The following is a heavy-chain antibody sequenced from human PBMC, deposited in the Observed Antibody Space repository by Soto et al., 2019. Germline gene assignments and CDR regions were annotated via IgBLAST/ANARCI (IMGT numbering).Heavy chain of an antibody. V-gene: IGHV1-2*04. CDR3: ARAPSGSGSYYYYYGMDV. J-gene: IGHJ6*02. Sequence: GASVKVSCKASGYTFTGYYMHWVRQAPGQGLEWMGWINPNSGGTNYAQKIQGWVTMTRDTSISTANMKQSKLRSDDTAVYYFARAPSGSGSYYYYYGMDVWGQGTTVTVSS. D-gene: IGHD3-10*01. CDR2: INPNSGGT. CDR1: GYTFTGYY.